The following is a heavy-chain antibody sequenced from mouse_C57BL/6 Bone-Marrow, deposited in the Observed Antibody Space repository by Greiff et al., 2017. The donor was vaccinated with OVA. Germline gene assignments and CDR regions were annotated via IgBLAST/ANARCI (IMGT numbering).Heavy chain of an antibody. J-gene: IGHJ3*01. Sequence: EVKLMESGPGLVKPSQSLSLTCSVTGYSITSGYYWNWIRQFPGNKLEWMGYISYDGSNNYNPSLKNLISITRDTSKNQFFLKLNSVTTEDTATYYCARYDGYYGGFAYWGQGTLVTVSA. V-gene: IGHV3-6*01. CDR1: GYSITSGYY. CDR2: ISYDGSN. D-gene: IGHD2-3*01. CDR3: ARYDGYYGGFAY.